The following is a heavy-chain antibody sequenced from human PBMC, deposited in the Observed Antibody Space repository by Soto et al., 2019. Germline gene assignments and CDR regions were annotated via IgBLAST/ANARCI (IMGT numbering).Heavy chain of an antibody. V-gene: IGHV1-2*02. D-gene: IGHD3-22*01. CDR1: GYTFTGYY. Sequence: ASVKVSCKASGYTFTGYYIHCVRQAPLRWLEWMVWINPNGGDTNYAERFQGRVTMTRDTSISTAYMELSTLRSDDTAVYYCAREEVPDSSDYYSDALDIWGQGTLVTVSS. CDR2: INPNGGDT. J-gene: IGHJ3*02. CDR3: AREEVPDSSDYYSDALDI.